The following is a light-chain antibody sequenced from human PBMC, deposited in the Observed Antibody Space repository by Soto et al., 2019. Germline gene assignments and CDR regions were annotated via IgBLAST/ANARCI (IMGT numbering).Light chain of an antibody. J-gene: IGLJ2*01. V-gene: IGLV2-14*03. CDR1: SSDVGGYNY. Sequence: QSALTQPASVSGSPGQSITIPCTGTSSDVGGYNYVSWYQQHPGKAPKLMIFDVSNRPSGVSNRFSGSKSANTASLTISGLQAEDEADYYCSSYTSSSTLVFGGGTKVTVL. CDR3: SSYTSSSTLV. CDR2: DVS.